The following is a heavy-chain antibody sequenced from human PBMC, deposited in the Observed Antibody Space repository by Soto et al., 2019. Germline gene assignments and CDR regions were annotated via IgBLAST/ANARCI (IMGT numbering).Heavy chain of an antibody. J-gene: IGHJ6*02. D-gene: IGHD2-2*02. CDR3: ARSSTIVVVPAAIEDYYYGMDV. CDR1: GGTFSSYA. V-gene: IGHV1-69*01. CDR2: IIPIFGTA. Sequence: QVQLVQSGAEVKKPGSSVKVSCKASGGTFSSYAISWVRQAPGQGLEWMGGIIPIFGTANYAQKFQGRVTITADESTSTAYMELNSLRSEDTAVYYCARSSTIVVVPAAIEDYYYGMDVWGQGTTVTVSS.